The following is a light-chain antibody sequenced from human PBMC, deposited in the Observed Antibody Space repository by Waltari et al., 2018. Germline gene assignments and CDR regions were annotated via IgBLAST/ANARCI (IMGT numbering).Light chain of an antibody. V-gene: IGKV1-5*03. CDR1: QTISIY. J-gene: IGKJ2*01. CDR2: KAS. CDR3: QQYHSYSPYT. Sequence: DIQMTQSPSILSASVGDRVTITCRASQTISIYLAWYQQKPVKAPNLLIYKASTLESGVPSRFSCSGSGTECTLTISSLQPDDFATYYCQQYHSYSPYTFGQGTTLDIK.